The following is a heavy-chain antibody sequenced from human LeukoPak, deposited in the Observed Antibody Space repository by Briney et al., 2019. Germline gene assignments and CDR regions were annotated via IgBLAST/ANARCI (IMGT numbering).Heavy chain of an antibody. CDR3: ARPYGGYVDYYFDY. CDR1: GFTFSSFA. J-gene: IGHJ4*02. V-gene: IGHV3-30-3*01. CDR2: ISYDGSNK. Sequence: GGSLRLSCAASGFTFSSFAMTWVRQAPGKGLEWVAVISYDGSNKYYADSVKGRFTISRDNSKNTLYLQMNSLRTEDTAVYYCARPYGGYVDYYFDYWGQGTLVTVSS. D-gene: IGHD5-12*01.